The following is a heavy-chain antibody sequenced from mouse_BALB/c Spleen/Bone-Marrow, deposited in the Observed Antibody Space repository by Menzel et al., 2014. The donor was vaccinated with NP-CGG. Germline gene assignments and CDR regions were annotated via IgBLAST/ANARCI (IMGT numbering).Heavy chain of an antibody. CDR3: ARHGITRLLDY. CDR2: ISSGGSYT. J-gene: IGHJ2*01. V-gene: IGHV5-9-3*01. Sequence: EVQVVESGGGLVKPGGSLKLSCAASGFTFSSYAMSWVRQTPEKRLEWVATISSGGSYTYYPDSVKGRFTISRGNAKNTLYLQMSSLRSEDTAMYYCARHGITRLLDYWGQGTTLTVSS. D-gene: IGHD2-4*01. CDR1: GFTFSSYA.